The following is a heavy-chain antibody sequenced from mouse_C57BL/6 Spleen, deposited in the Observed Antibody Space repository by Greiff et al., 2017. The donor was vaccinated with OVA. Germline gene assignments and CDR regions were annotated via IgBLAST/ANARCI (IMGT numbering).Heavy chain of an antibody. CDR3: ARQTTVVAYPFDF. V-gene: IGHV1-52*01. D-gene: IGHD1-1*01. Sequence: VQLQQPGAELVRPGSSVKLSCKASGYTFTSYWMHWVKQRPIQGLEWIGNIDPSDSETHYNQKFKDKATLPVDKSSRTAYMQLSSLTSEDSEVYYCARQTTVVAYPFDFWGQGTTLTVSS. J-gene: IGHJ2*01. CDR1: GYTFTSYW. CDR2: IDPSDSET.